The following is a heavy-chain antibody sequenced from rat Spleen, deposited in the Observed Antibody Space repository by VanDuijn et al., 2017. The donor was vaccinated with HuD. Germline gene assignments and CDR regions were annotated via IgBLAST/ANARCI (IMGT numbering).Heavy chain of an antibody. Sequence: IRQAPGKGLEWVASITNTGGSTYYPDSVKGRFTISRDNAKSTLYLQMNSLRSEDTATYYCTTTEGPFAYWGQGTLVTVSS. J-gene: IGHJ3*01. CDR3: TTTEGPFAY. CDR2: ITNTGGST. D-gene: IGHD1-11*01. V-gene: IGHV5-31*01.